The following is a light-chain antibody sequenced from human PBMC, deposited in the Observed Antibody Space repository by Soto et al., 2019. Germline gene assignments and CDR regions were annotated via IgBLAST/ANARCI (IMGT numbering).Light chain of an antibody. Sequence: DIPMTQSPSSLSATVGDRVTITCRASQGILDYVAWYQQKPGKAPKLLIYAASTLPSGVPSRFSGSGSGTAFALTISRLQPEDVATYYYQKYNTAPQTFGQGTKVEIK. CDR3: QKYNTAPQT. CDR2: AAS. CDR1: QGILDY. J-gene: IGKJ1*01. V-gene: IGKV1-27*01.